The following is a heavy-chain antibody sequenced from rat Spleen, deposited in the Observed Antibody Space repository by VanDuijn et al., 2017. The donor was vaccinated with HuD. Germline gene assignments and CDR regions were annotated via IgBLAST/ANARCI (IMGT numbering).Heavy chain of an antibody. J-gene: IGHJ4*01. CDR2: INTDGGST. CDR3: ARQGPYYVMDA. Sequence: EVQLVESGGGLVQPGRSLKLSCVASGFTFSSFWMYWIRQAPGKGLEWVSSINTDGGSTSYPDSVKGRFTISRDNAKSTLYLQMDSLRSEDTATYYCARQGPYYVMDAWGQGASVTVSS. CDR1: GFTFSSFW. V-gene: IGHV5-58*01.